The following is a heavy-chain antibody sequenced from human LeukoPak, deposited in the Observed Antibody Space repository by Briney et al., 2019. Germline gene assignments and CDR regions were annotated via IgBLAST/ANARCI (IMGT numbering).Heavy chain of an antibody. J-gene: IGHJ4*02. CDR2: INPSGGST. CDR1: GYTFTSYY. D-gene: IGHD6-13*01. V-gene: IGHV1-46*01. Sequence: GASVEVSCKASGYTFTSYYMHWVRQAPGQGLEWMGIINPSGGSTSYAQKFQGRVTMTRDTSTSTVYMELSSLRSEDTAVYYCARDGGSSSWYSPEDYWGQGTLVTVSS. CDR3: ARDGGSSSWYSPEDY.